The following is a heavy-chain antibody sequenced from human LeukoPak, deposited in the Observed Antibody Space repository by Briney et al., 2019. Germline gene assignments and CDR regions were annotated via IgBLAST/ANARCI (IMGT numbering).Heavy chain of an antibody. Sequence: GGSLGLSCVDSGFTFSADWFHWVRQAPGKGLMWVSRINPDGTNIMYADSVKGRFTISRDNAKNTLYLQMNSLRAEDSAVYYCATSRTFDYWGQGTLVTVSS. V-gene: IGHV3-74*03. CDR3: ATSRTFDY. D-gene: IGHD2-2*01. CDR1: GFTFSADW. J-gene: IGHJ4*02. CDR2: INPDGTNI.